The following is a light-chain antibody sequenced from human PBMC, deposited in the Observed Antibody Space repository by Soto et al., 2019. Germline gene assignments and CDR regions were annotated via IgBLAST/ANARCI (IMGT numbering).Light chain of an antibody. Sequence: DLLMTQSPSSLSAAVADRVTITCRASQSSSSYLNWYQQKPGKAPKLLIYAASSLQSGVPSRFSGSGSGTDITLTISSLQPEDFATYYCQQSYSTRWTFGQGTKVEIK. CDR2: AAS. V-gene: IGKV1-39*01. CDR3: QQSYSTRWT. J-gene: IGKJ1*01. CDR1: QSSSSY.